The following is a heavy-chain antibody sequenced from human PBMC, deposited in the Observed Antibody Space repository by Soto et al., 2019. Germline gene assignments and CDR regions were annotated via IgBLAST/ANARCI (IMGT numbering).Heavy chain of an antibody. D-gene: IGHD5-18*01. CDR3: ASGDTAMAVPNFY. Sequence: QVQLVESGGGVVQPGRSLRLSCAASGFTFSSYAMHWVRQAPGKGLEWVAVISYDGSNKYYADSVKGRFTISRDNSKNTLYLQMSSLRAEDTAVYYCASGDTAMAVPNFYWGQGTLVNVSS. CDR1: GFTFSSYA. CDR2: ISYDGSNK. J-gene: IGHJ4*02. V-gene: IGHV3-30-3*01.